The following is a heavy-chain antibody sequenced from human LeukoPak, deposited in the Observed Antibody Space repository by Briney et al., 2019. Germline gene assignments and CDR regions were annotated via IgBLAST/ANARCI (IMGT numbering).Heavy chain of an antibody. CDR2: ISSSSIYR. J-gene: IGHJ5*02. Sequence: PGGSLRLSCATSGFAFSSYTMNWVRQAPGKGLEWVSSISSSSIYRYSADSVKGRFTISRDNAKNSLYLQMNSLRAEDTAVYYCAKDLSRIAVAGTSWFDPWGQGTLVTVSS. D-gene: IGHD6-19*01. V-gene: IGHV3-21*01. CDR3: AKDLSRIAVAGTSWFDP. CDR1: GFAFSSYT.